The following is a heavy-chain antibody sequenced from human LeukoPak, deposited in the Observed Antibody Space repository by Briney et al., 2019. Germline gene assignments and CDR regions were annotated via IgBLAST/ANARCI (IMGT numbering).Heavy chain of an antibody. J-gene: IGHJ6*03. D-gene: IGHD6-13*01. CDR2: IYYSGST. CDR1: RGSFSSRPYY. V-gene: IGHV4-39*07. Sequence: PSQTLSLTCTVSRGSFSSRPYYWGWIRQPPGKGLEWIGSIYYSGSTYYNPSLKSRVTISVDTSKNQFSLKLSSVTAADTAVYYCARVKQQLVRPYYYYMDVWGKGTTVTISS. CDR3: ARVKQQLVRPYYYYMDV.